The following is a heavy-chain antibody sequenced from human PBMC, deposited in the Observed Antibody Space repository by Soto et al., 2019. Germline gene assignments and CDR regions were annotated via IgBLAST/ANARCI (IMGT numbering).Heavy chain of an antibody. CDR2: INYDGSSI. D-gene: IGHD3-3*01. Sequence: ERQLVESGGGLVQPGGSLRLSCTASEFTFSDYWMHWVRQAPGKGLVWVSRINYDGSSITYADSVKGRFTISRDNAKXXXXXXXXXXXXXXXXXXXXXXXXXXXXXFFHWGQGTLVTVSS. CDR1: EFTFSDYW. V-gene: IGHV3-74*01. J-gene: IGHJ4*02. CDR3: XXXXXXXXXFFH.